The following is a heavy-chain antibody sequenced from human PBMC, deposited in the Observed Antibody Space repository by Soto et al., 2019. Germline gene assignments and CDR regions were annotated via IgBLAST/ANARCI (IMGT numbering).Heavy chain of an antibody. J-gene: IGHJ4*02. Sequence: SETLSLTCAVYGGSFSAYYWSWIRQPPGKGLEWIGEINHSGGTSYNPSLKSRVTISVDTSKNQFSLKLSSVTAADTAVYYCARGTLTSYFDYWGQGALVTLSS. CDR3: ARGTLTSYFDY. CDR1: GGSFSAYY. CDR2: INHSGGT. V-gene: IGHV4-34*01.